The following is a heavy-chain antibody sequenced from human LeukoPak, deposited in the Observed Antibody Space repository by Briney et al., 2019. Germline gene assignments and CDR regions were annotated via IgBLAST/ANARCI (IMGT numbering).Heavy chain of an antibody. V-gene: IGHV3-21*01. J-gene: IGHJ3*02. CDR1: GFTFSSYS. CDR2: ISSSSSYI. Sequence: GGSLRLSCAASGFTFSSYSMNWVRQAPGKGLEWVSSISSSSSYIYYADSVKGRFTISRDNAKNSLYLQMNSLRAVDTAVYYCARVGIVVVVVDAFDIWGQGTMVTVSS. D-gene: IGHD2-15*01. CDR3: ARVGIVVVVVDAFDI.